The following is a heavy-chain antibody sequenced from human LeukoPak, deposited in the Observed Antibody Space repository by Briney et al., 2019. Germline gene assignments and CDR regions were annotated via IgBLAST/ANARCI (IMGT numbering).Heavy chain of an antibody. J-gene: IGHJ6*02. V-gene: IGHV1-2*06. CDR1: GYTFTGYY. CDR2: INPNSGGT. D-gene: IGHD2-2*01. Sequence: ASVKVSCKASGYTFTGYYMHWVRQAPGQGLEWMGRINPNSGGTNYAQKFQGRVTMTRDTSISTAYMELSRLRSDDTAVYYCARCCSSTDHYYGMDVWGQGTTVTVSS. CDR3: ARCCSSTDHYYGMDV.